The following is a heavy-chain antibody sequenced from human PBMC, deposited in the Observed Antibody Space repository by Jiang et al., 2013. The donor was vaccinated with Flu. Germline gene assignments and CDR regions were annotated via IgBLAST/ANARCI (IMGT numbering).Heavy chain of an antibody. CDR2: IRNTLYRGTA. CDR3: TRDLVRDVILIPATYFDY. Sequence: QLLESGGGLVQPGRSLRVSCTASGFSFGDYAVSWLRQAPGKGLEWVGFIRNTLYRGTADYAASVKGRFTISRDDSKSIAYLQMSSLKTEDTAVYYCTRDLVRDVILIPATYFDYWGQGALVTVSS. D-gene: IGHD2-2*01. J-gene: IGHJ4*02. V-gene: IGHV3-49*03. CDR1: GFSFGDYA.